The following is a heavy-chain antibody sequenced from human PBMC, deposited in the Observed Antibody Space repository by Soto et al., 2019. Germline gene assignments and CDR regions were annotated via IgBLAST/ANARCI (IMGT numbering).Heavy chain of an antibody. CDR3: ARDRSYYGGETSKSYYHVGLEV. J-gene: IGHJ6*02. CDR1: GFTFSDFW. Sequence: GAALRLSCAASGFTFSDFWLTWVRQAPGKGLQCVANIKEDGSSQYYADSVLCRFTISRDNDGNSLFLQMISLTAVDSAVYYFARDRSYYGGETSKSYYHVGLEVWAQG. D-gene: IGHD2-21*01. V-gene: IGHV3-7*01. CDR2: IKEDGSSQ.